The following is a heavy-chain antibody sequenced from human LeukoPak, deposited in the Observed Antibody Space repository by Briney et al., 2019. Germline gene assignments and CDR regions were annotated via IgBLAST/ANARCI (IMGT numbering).Heavy chain of an antibody. D-gene: IGHD3-22*01. CDR3: ARGPPGYYYDSSGYLGY. V-gene: IGHV1-69*05. Sequence: ASVKVSCKASGGTFSSYAISWVRQAPGQGLEWMGRIIPIFGTANYAQKFQGRVTITTDESTSSAYMELSSLRSEDTAVYYCARGPPGYYYDSSGYLGYWGQGTLVTVSS. CDR2: IIPIFGTA. CDR1: GGTFSSYA. J-gene: IGHJ4*02.